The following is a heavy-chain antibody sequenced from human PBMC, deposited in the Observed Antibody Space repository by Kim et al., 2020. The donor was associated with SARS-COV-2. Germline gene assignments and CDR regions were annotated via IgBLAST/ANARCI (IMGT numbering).Heavy chain of an antibody. J-gene: IGHJ4*02. CDR1: GGSIRSGGKF. V-gene: IGHV4-31*03. CDR2: ISYSGNS. CDR3: ARGEPLDY. Sequence: SETLSLTCSVSGGSIRSGGKFWTWIRQHPAKGLEWIGYISYSGNSHYSPSLRSRVSISLQTSENQFSLELTSVTAADTAVYYCARGEPLDYWGQGIVGTV.